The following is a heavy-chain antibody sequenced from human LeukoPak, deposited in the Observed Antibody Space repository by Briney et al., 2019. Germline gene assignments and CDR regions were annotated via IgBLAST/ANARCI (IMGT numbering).Heavy chain of an antibody. CDR3: TKGRYSYGTTFDY. V-gene: IGHV3-30*18. CDR1: GFTFSSYG. J-gene: IGHJ4*02. CDR2: ILYDGSNK. D-gene: IGHD5-18*01. Sequence: PGGSLRLSCAASGFTFSSYGMHWVRQAPGKGLEWVAVILYDGSNKYYADSVKGRFTISRDNSKNTLYLQMNSLRAEDTAVYYCTKGRYSYGTTFDYWGQGTLVTVSS.